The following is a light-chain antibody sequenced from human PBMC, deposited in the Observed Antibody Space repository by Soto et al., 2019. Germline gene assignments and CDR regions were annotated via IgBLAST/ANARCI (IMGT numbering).Light chain of an antibody. CDR3: QQCDNWPLT. V-gene: IGKV1-5*01. CDR2: DAS. CDR1: QSVSRR. Sequence: DILMTQSPSTLPASAGESATLSCRASQSVSRRLAWYQQKPGKAPRILMYDASSWETGVSSRFSGSGSGTDFSFTISSLQPEDFAAYYCQQCDNWPLTFGEGTRLEI. J-gene: IGKJ5*01.